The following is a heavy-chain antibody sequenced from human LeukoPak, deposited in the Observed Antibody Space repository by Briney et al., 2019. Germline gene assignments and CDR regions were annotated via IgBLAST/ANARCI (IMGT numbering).Heavy chain of an antibody. D-gene: IGHD3-22*01. CDR1: GYTSTSYY. V-gene: IGHV1-46*01. J-gene: IGHJ4*02. CDR2: INPSGGST. CDR3: ARSYYYDSSGYYSRWGFDY. Sequence: ASVKVSCKASGYTSTSYYMHWVRQAPGQGLEWMGIINPSGGSTSYAQKFQGRVTMTRDMSTSTVYMELSSLRSEDTAVYYCARSYYYDSSGYYSRWGFDYWGQGTLVTVSS.